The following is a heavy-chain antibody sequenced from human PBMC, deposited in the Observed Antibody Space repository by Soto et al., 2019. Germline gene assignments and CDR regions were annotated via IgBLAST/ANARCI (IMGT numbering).Heavy chain of an antibody. CDR1: GLTFTSSA. J-gene: IGHJ3*02. CDR3: AARNGYYDSSGYLASDAFDI. Sequence: GASVKVSCKASGLTFTSSAVQWVRQARGQRLEWIGWIVVGSGNTNYAQKFQERVTITRDMSTSTAYMELSSLRSEDTAVYYCAARNGYYDSSGYLASDAFDIWGQGTMVTVSS. CDR2: IVVGSGNT. V-gene: IGHV1-58*01. D-gene: IGHD3-22*01.